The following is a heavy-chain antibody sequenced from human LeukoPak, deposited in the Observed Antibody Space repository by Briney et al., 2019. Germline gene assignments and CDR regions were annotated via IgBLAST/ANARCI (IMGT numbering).Heavy chain of an antibody. CDR1: GFTVSSTY. J-gene: IGHJ4*02. V-gene: IGHV3-48*03. Sequence: GGSLRLSCAASGFTVSSTYMNWVRQAPGKGLEWVSYISSSGSTIYYADSVKGRFTISRDNAKNSLYLQMNSLRAEDTAVYYCARVARKPVDYWGQGTLVTVSS. CDR3: ARVARKPVDY. CDR2: ISSSGSTI.